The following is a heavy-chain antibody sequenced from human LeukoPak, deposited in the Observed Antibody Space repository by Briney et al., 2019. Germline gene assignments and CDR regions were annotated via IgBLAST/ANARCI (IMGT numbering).Heavy chain of an antibody. CDR2: ISAYNGNT. D-gene: IGHD6-13*01. J-gene: IGHJ4*02. Sequence: ASVKVSCKVSGYTFTSYGISWVRQAPGHRLESMGWISAYNGNTNYAQKLQGRVTMTTDTSTSTAYMELRSLRSYDTAVYCCARDGYSSSWYPLHFDYWGQGTLVTVSS. CDR3: ARDGYSSSWYPLHFDY. V-gene: IGHV1-18*01. CDR1: GYTFTSYG.